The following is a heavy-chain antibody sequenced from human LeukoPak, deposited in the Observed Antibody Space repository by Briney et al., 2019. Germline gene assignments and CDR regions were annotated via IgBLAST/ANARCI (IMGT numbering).Heavy chain of an antibody. CDR3: ARLYRKTYKWNDQPDY. J-gene: IGHJ4*02. CDR2: IYYTGST. D-gene: IGHD1-20*01. CDR1: GGSISSYY. Sequence: SETLSLTCTVSGGSISSYYWSWIRQPPGKGLEWIGFIYYTGSTNYNPSLKSRVTISVDTSKDQFSLKLISVTAADTAVYYCARLYRKTYKWNDQPDYWGQGTLATVSS. V-gene: IGHV4-59*12.